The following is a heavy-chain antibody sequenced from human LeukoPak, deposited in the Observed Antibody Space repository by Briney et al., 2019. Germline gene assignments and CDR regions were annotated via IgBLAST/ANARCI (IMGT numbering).Heavy chain of an antibody. CDR2: IRWDGIIK. Sequence: PGGSLRLSCAASGFTFNSYGMHWVRQAPGKGLEWVAFIRWDGIIKYYADSVKGRFTISGDTSKNTLYLQMNSLRAEDTAVYYCARSKSYDSSGYYFDYWGQGTLVTVSS. CDR3: ARSKSYDSSGYYFDY. D-gene: IGHD3-22*01. V-gene: IGHV3-30*02. J-gene: IGHJ4*02. CDR1: GFTFNSYG.